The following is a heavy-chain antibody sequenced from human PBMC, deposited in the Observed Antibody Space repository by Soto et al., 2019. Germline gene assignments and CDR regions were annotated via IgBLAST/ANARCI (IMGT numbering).Heavy chain of an antibody. V-gene: IGHV3-48*01. D-gene: IGHD3-3*01. Sequence: GGSLRLSCAASGFTFSSYSMNWVRQAPGKGLEWVSYISSSSSTIYYADSVKGRFTISRDNAKNSLYLQMNSLRAEDTAVYYCARDAALVDFWSGYNWFDPWGQGTLVTVSS. CDR1: GFTFSSYS. CDR2: ISSSSSTI. CDR3: ARDAALVDFWSGYNWFDP. J-gene: IGHJ5*02.